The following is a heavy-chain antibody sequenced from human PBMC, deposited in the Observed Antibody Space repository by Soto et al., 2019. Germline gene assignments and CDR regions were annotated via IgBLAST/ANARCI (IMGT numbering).Heavy chain of an antibody. CDR2: IYYSWST. J-gene: IGHJ6*02. CDR1: GGSISSSSYY. CDR3: ARHGSYGMDV. Sequence: SETLSLTCTVSGGSISSSSYYWGWSRQPPVKGLEWIGSIYYSWSTYYNPSLNSRVTISVDTSKNQFSLKLSSVTAADTAVYYCARHGSYGMDVWGQGTTVTVSS. V-gene: IGHV4-39*01.